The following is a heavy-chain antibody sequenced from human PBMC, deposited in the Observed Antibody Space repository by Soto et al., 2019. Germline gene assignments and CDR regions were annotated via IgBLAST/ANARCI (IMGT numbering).Heavy chain of an antibody. CDR1: GGSISSGGYS. CDR2: IYHSGST. Sequence: TSETLSLTCAVSGGSISSGGYSWSWIRQPPGKGLEWIGYIYHSGSTYYNPSLKSRVTISVDRSKNQFSLKLSSVTAADTAVYYCVGSIGAFWFDPWGQGTLVTVSS. J-gene: IGHJ5*02. D-gene: IGHD5-12*01. V-gene: IGHV4-30-2*01. CDR3: VGSIGAFWFDP.